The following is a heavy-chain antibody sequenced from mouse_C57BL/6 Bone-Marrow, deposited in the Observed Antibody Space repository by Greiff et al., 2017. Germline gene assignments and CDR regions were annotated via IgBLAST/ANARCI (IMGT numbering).Heavy chain of an antibody. CDR2: IYPGSGST. D-gene: IGHD2-5*01. CDR3: ARPYYSNYWYFDV. V-gene: IGHV1-55*01. J-gene: IGHJ1*03. CDR1: GYTFTSYW. Sequence: QVQLQQSGAELVKPGASVKMSCKASGYTFTSYWITWVKQRPGQGLEWIGDIYPGSGSTNYNEKFKSKATLTVDKSSSTAYLQLSSLTSEVSAVYYWARPYYSNYWYFDVWGTGTTVTVSS.